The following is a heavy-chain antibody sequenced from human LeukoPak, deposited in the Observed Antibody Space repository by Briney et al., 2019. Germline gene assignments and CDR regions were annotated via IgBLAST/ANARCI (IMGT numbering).Heavy chain of an antibody. J-gene: IGHJ4*02. CDR2: ISTGSRDI. Sequence: GGSLRLSCAASGCTFITYNMNWVRQAPGKGLEWVSSISTGSRDIYYADSVKARFTISRDNAKNSLYLQMNSLRAEDTAVYYCARPSNYHGSGNYFPLDYWGQGTLVTVSS. V-gene: IGHV3-21*01. CDR1: GCTFITYN. D-gene: IGHD3-10*01. CDR3: ARPSNYHGSGNYFPLDY.